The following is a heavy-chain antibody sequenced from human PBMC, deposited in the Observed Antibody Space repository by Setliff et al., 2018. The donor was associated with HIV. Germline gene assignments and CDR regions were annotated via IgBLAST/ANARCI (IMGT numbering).Heavy chain of an antibody. V-gene: IGHV3-30*02. D-gene: IGHD1-1*01. Sequence: LRLSCAASGFNFNDYGMHWVRQAPGKGLEWVAFIRYDGSNEHYADSVKGRFTISRDNSKNTLALQMTSLRVEDTAVYYCARQLSNSLESWGQGTPVTVSS. CDR1: GFNFNDYG. J-gene: IGHJ4*02. CDR2: IRYDGSNE. CDR3: ARQLSNSLES.